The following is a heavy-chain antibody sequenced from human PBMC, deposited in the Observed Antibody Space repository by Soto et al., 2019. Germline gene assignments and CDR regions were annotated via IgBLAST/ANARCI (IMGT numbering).Heavy chain of an antibody. CDR3: ARECDDCSGGSCPRQCFDY. Sequence: SVKVSCKASGGTFSSYTISWVRQAPGQGLEWMGRIIPILGIANYAQKFQGRVTITADKSTSTAYMELSSLRSEDTAVYYCARECDDCSGGSCPRQCFDYWGQGTLVTVSS. CDR2: IIPILGIA. CDR1: GGTFSSYT. D-gene: IGHD2-15*01. J-gene: IGHJ4*02. V-gene: IGHV1-69*04.